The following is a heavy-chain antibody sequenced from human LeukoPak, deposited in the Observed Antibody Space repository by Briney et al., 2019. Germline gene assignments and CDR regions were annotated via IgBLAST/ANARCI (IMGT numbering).Heavy chain of an antibody. D-gene: IGHD6-25*01. V-gene: IGHV4-39*01. CDR2: IYYTGST. J-gene: IGHJ4*02. CDR3: TRHAARFDY. Sequence: PSETLSLTCTVSGGSINTSFYYWGWIRQPPGKGLEWIGSIYYTGSTYYNPSLKSRVTISVDTSKNQFFLKLSSLTAADTAVYYCTRHAARFDYWGQGILVTVSS. CDR1: GGSINTSFYY.